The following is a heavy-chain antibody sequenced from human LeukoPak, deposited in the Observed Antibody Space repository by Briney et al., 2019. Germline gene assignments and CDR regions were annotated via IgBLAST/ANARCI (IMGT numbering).Heavy chain of an antibody. J-gene: IGHJ6*02. Sequence: GGSLRLSCAASGFTFSSYWMNWARQAPGKGLEWVASINQNGNVNYYVDSVKGRFTISRDNAKNSLYLQMSNLRAEDTAVYFCARGGGLDVWGQGATVTVSS. CDR1: GFTFSSYW. CDR3: ARGGGLDV. D-gene: IGHD3-16*01. V-gene: IGHV3-7*03. CDR2: INQNGNVN.